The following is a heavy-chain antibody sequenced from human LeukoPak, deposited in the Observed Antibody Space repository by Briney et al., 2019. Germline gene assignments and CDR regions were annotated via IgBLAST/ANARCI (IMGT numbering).Heavy chain of an antibody. CDR1: GFTVSSNF. J-gene: IGHJ4*02. D-gene: IGHD1-26*01. CDR2: IYTSGIT. V-gene: IGHV3-66*01. CDR3: AREDAGGTYSFDY. Sequence: GGSLRPSCAVSGFTVSSNFMSWVRQAPGKGPEWVSVIYTSGITYYADSVRGRFTISRDNSKNTLYLQMDSLTAEDTAVYYCAREDAGGTYSFDYWGQGTLVTVSS.